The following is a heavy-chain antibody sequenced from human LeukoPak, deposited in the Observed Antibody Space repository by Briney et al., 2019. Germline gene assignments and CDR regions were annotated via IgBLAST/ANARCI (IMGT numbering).Heavy chain of an antibody. D-gene: IGHD6-6*01. V-gene: IGHV4-61*01. J-gene: IGHJ3*02. Sequence: SETLSLTCTVSGYSISSGYYWSWIRQPPGKGLEWIGYIYYSGSTNYNPSLKSRVTISVDTSKNQFSLKLSSVTAADTAAYYCARDRKYSSSSGAFDIWGQGTMVTVSS. CDR1: GYSISSGYY. CDR2: IYYSGST. CDR3: ARDRKYSSSSGAFDI.